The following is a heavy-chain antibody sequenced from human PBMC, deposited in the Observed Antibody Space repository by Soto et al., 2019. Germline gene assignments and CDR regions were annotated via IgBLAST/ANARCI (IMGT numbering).Heavy chain of an antibody. Sequence: GGSLRPSCSASGFRFSPYAMSWVRQAPGKGLEWVSSISGSGGSTHYADSVKGRFTVSRDNSKRALSLQMSSLREEDTATYYCAKGLRRLLRTQYYYGLDVWGRGTTVTVSS. CDR1: GFRFSPYA. CDR2: ISGSGGST. D-gene: IGHD3-10*01. CDR3: AKGLRRLLRTQYYYGLDV. V-gene: IGHV3-23*01. J-gene: IGHJ6*02.